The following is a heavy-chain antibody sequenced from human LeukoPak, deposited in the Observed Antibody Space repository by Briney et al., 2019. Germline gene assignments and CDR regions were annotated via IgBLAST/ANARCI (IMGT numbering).Heavy chain of an antibody. D-gene: IGHD3-22*01. CDR3: ARASYYYDSSGYPGYYFDY. CDR1: GYTFTDYY. CDR2: INPNSVGT. J-gene: IGHJ4*02. V-gene: IGHV1-2*02. Sequence: ASVTVSFMASGYTFTDYYMHWVRQAPGQGGEWMGWINPNSVGTNCAKNFHGRVTMTRDTSISTAYMELSRLRSDDTAVYYCARASYYYDSSGYPGYYFDYWGQGTLVTVSS.